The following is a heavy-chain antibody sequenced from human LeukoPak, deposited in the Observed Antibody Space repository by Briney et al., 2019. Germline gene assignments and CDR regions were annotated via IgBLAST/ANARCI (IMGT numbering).Heavy chain of an antibody. CDR3: ARGLTTFGGVSGVFDY. V-gene: IGHV1-69*05. D-gene: IGHD3-16*01. CDR1: GGTFSSYA. CDR2: IFPIFGTA. J-gene: IGHJ4*02. Sequence: ASVKLSCKASGGTFSSYAISWVRQAPGPGLEWVGRIFPIFGTANYAQKFQGRVTITTDESTSTAYMELSSLRPEDTAVYYCARGLTTFGGVSGVFDYWGQGTLVTVSS.